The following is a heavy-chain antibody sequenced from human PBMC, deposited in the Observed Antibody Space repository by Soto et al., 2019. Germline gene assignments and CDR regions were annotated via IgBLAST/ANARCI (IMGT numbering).Heavy chain of an antibody. CDR2: IRSKANSYAT. J-gene: IGHJ4*02. CDR3: TSGDSSGWSFDY. D-gene: IGHD6-19*01. CDR1: GFTFSGSA. V-gene: IGHV3-73*02. Sequence: EVQLVESGGGLVQPGGSLKLSCAASGFTFSGSAMHWVRQASGKGLEWVGRIRSKANSYATAYAALVKGRFTISRDDSKNTAYLQMNSLKTEDTAVYYCTSGDSSGWSFDYWGQGTLVTVSS.